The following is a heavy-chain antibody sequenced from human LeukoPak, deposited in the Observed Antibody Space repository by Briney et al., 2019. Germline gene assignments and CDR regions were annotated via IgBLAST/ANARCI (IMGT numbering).Heavy chain of an antibody. Sequence: GGSLRPSCPPPGFTFSSYAMHWVRQAPGKGLGWVAVLSYDGSNKYYADSVKGRFTISRDNSKNTLYLQMNSLRAEDTAVYYCAREYSGYDYGMDVWGKGTTVTVSS. J-gene: IGHJ6*04. CDR3: AREYSGYDYGMDV. D-gene: IGHD1-26*01. CDR2: LSYDGSNK. V-gene: IGHV3-30*04. CDR1: GFTFSSYA.